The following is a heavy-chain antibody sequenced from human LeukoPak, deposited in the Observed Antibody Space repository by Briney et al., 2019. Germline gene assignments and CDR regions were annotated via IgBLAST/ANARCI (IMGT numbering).Heavy chain of an antibody. CDR2: VSSIGDVT. Sequence: GGSLRLSCAAAGFRVDDVGKGCGRQAPGEGLWWGSGVSSIGDVTVYADSVRGEFTISRDTATNSMYLQMDILRPEDTALYYSTRKGLGGELAAFDPWGQGTLVTVSS. CDR1: GFRVDDVG. V-gene: IGHV3-20*04. CDR3: TRKGLGGELAAFDP. J-gene: IGHJ5*02. D-gene: IGHD1-26*01.